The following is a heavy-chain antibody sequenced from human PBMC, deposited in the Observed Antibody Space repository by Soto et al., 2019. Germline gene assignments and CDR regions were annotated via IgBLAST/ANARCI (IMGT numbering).Heavy chain of an antibody. V-gene: IGHV4-39*01. CDR3: ARHRIEVVWRGFDF. Sequence: SETLSLTCTVSTDSSSFTNSYWGWIRRPPGKGLQWIGSSSYNGGTFYNPSLKGRVVISFDTSKKQSSLQVTSVTAADTAVYFCARHRIEVVWRGFDFWGQGSPVTVSS. D-gene: IGHD3-10*01. CDR1: TDSSSFTNSY. J-gene: IGHJ4*02. CDR2: SSYNGGT.